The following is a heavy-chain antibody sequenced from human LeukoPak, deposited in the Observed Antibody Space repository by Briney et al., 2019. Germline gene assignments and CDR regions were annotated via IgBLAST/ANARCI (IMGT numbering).Heavy chain of an antibody. CDR2: IYYSGST. D-gene: IGHD5-24*01. Sequence: SETLSLTCTVSGGSIRSYYWSWIRQPPGKGLEWIGYIYYSGSTNYNPFLKSRVTISVDTSKNQFSLKLSSVTAADTAVYYCARVRGYNSYYFDYWGQGTLVTVSS. CDR3: ARVRGYNSYYFDY. J-gene: IGHJ4*02. CDR1: GGSIRSYY. V-gene: IGHV4-59*01.